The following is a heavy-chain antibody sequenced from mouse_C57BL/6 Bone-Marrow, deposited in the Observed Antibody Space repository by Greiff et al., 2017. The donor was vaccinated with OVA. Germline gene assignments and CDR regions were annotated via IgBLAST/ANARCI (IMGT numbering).Heavy chain of an antibody. CDR3: ARASYYGVDY. J-gene: IGHJ2*01. V-gene: IGHV5-4*03. CDR2: ISDGGSYT. D-gene: IGHD1-1*01. CDR1: GFTFSSYA. Sequence: DVKLVESGGGLVKPGGSLKLSCAASGFTFSSYAMSWVRQTPEQRLEWVATISDGGSYTYYPDNVKGRFTISRDNAKNNLYLQMSHLTSEDSAMYYCARASYYGVDYWGQGTTLTVSA.